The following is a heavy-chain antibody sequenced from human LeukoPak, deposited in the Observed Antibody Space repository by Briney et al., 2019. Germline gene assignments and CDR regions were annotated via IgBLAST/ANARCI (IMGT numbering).Heavy chain of an antibody. Sequence: ASVKVSCKASGYSFTGSYMHWVRQAPGQGLEWMGWINPNSGGTNYAQKFQGRVTMTRDTSISTAYMELSRLRSDDTAVYYCARMVRRYSGYDSDDYWGQGTLVTVSS. CDR3: ARMVRRYSGYDSDDY. D-gene: IGHD5-12*01. CDR2: INPNSGGT. J-gene: IGHJ4*02. V-gene: IGHV1-2*02. CDR1: GYSFTGSY.